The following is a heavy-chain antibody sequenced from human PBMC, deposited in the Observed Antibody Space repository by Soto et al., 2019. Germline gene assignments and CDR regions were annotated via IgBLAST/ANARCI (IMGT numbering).Heavy chain of an antibody. V-gene: IGHV1-2*04. CDR3: ARGFQVVPAGPYYYYYGMDV. CDR1: GYTFTGYY. D-gene: IGHD2-2*01. J-gene: IGHJ6*02. Sequence: ASVKGSCKASGYTFTGYYMHWLRQAPGQGLEWMGWINPNSGGTNYAQKFQGWVTMTRDTSISTAYMELSRLRSDDTAVYYCARGFQVVPAGPYYYYYGMDVWGQGTTVTVSS. CDR2: INPNSGGT.